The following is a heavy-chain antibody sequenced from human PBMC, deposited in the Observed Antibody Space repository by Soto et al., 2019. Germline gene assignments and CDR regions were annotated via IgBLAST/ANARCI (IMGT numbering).Heavy chain of an antibody. CDR2: IIPIFGTA. CDR1: GGTFSSYA. CDR3: ARDHHQGSGSYYAFDI. Sequence: SVKVSCKASGGTFSSYAISWVRQAPGQGLEWMGGIIPIFGTANYAQKFQGRVTITADESTSTAYMELSSLRSEDTAVYYCARDHHQGSGSYYAFDIWGQGTMVTVSS. V-gene: IGHV1-69*13. D-gene: IGHD3-10*01. J-gene: IGHJ3*02.